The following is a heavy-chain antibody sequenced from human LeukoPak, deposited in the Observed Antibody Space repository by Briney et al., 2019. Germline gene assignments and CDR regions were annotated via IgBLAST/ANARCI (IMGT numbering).Heavy chain of an antibody. CDR2: IRYDGSNK. CDR1: GFTFSSYG. Sequence: GGSLRLSCAASGFTFSSYGMHWVRQAPGKGLEWVAFIRYDGSNKYYADSVKGRFTISRDNSKNTLYLQMNSLRAEDTAVYYCASRGDFGVVDFFDYWGQGTLVTVSS. V-gene: IGHV3-30*02. D-gene: IGHD3-3*01. J-gene: IGHJ4*02. CDR3: ASRGDFGVVDFFDY.